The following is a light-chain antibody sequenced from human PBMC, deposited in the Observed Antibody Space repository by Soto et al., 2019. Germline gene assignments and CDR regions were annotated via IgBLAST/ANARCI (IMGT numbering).Light chain of an antibody. CDR3: QQYKTYPWT. Sequence: DIQMTQSPSTLSASVGDRVTITCRASQSISSWLAWYQQKPGKAPKLLIYKASSLESWVPSRFSGSGSGTEFTLTITSLQPDDFPTYYCQQYKTYPWTFGQGTKVEIK. CDR1: QSISSW. V-gene: IGKV1-5*03. J-gene: IGKJ1*01. CDR2: KAS.